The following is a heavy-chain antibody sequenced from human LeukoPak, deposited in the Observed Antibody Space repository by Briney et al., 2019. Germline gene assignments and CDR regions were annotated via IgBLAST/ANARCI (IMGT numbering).Heavy chain of an antibody. D-gene: IGHD2-8*01. CDR2: IYYSGST. J-gene: IGHJ3*02. CDR3: ARVDKGYWTMITEGDVAFDI. CDR1: GGSISSSSYY. V-gene: IGHV4-39*07. Sequence: SETLSLTCTVSGGSISSSSYYWGWIRQPPGKGLEWIGSIYYSGSTYYNPSLKSRVTISVDTSKNQFSLKLSSVTAADTAVYYCARVDKGYWTMITEGDVAFDIWGQGTMVTVSS.